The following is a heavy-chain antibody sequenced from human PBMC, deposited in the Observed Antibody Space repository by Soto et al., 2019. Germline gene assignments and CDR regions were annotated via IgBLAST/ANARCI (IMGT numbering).Heavy chain of an antibody. Sequence: SETLSLTCAVSGGSISSGDYSWNWIRQPQGKGLEWIGYIYYGGNTYYNPSLQSRVTMSVDRSRNQFSLKLSSVTAVDTAVYYCASRYGDAFDIWGQGTMVTVSS. CDR1: GGSISSGDYS. V-gene: IGHV4-30-2*01. J-gene: IGHJ3*02. D-gene: IGHD4-17*01. CDR3: ASRYGDAFDI. CDR2: IYYGGNT.